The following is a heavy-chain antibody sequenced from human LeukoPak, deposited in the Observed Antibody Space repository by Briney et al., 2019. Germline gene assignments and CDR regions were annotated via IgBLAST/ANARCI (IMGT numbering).Heavy chain of an antibody. Sequence: SETLSLTYTVSGGSISSYYWSWIRQPPGKGLEWIGYIYYSGSTNYNPSLKSRVTISVDTSKNQFSLKLSSVTAADTAVYYCARDFCSGGSCYRAFDYWGQGTLVTVSS. D-gene: IGHD2-15*01. CDR2: IYYSGST. J-gene: IGHJ4*02. CDR1: GGSISSYY. V-gene: IGHV4-59*01. CDR3: ARDFCSGGSCYRAFDY.